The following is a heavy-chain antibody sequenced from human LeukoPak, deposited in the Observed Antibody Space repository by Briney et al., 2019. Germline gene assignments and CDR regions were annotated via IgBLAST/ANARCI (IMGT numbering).Heavy chain of an antibody. CDR2: INHSGST. CDR1: GGSFSGYY. J-gene: IGHJ5*02. Sequence: LETLSLTCAVYGGSFSGYYWSWIRQPPGKGLEWIGEINHSGSTNYNPSLKSRVTISVDTSKNQFSLKLSSVTAADTAVYYCARKPYYYGSGSYPNWFDPWGQGTLVTVSS. D-gene: IGHD3-10*01. CDR3: ARKPYYYGSGSYPNWFDP. V-gene: IGHV4-34*01.